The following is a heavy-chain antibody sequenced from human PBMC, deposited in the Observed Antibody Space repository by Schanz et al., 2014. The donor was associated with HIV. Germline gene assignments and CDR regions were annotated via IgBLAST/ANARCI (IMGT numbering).Heavy chain of an antibody. D-gene: IGHD3-3*01. Sequence: VQLVESGGGVVQPGRSLRLSCVASGFTFSNYAMSWVRQAPGKGLEWVGHIKTTTDGGTTDYAAPVKGRFTISRDDSQSTLYLQMNSLTTEDSAVYYCASYDFWSRASHWFDPWGQGSLVTVSS. CDR2: IKTTTDGGTT. V-gene: IGHV3-15*01. J-gene: IGHJ5*02. CDR1: GFTFSNYA. CDR3: ASYDFWSRASHWFDP.